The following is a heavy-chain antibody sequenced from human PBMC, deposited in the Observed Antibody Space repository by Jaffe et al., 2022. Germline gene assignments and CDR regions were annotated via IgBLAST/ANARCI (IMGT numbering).Heavy chain of an antibody. J-gene: IGHJ3*02. V-gene: IGHV3-15*01. CDR2: IKSKTDGGTT. Sequence: EVQLVESGGGLVKPGGSLRLSCAASGFTFSNAWMSWVRQAPGKGLEWVGRIKSKTDGGTTDYAAPVKGRFTISRDDSKNTLYLQMNSLKTEDTAVYYCTTDHITIFGVVIPYDAFDIWGQGTMVTVSS. CDR3: TTDHITIFGVVIPYDAFDI. CDR1: GFTFSNAW. D-gene: IGHD3-3*01.